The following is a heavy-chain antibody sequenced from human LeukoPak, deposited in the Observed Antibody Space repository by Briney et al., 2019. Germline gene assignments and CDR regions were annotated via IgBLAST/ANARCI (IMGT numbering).Heavy chain of an antibody. J-gene: IGHJ4*02. V-gene: IGHV3-33*01. CDR2: IWYDGSNK. D-gene: IGHD1-26*01. Sequence: GGSLRLSCAASGFTFSSYGMHWVRQAPGKGLEWVAVIWYDGSNKYYADSVKGRFTISRDNSKNTLYLQMNSLRAEDTAVYYCARDRVGATTILDYWGQGTLVPSPQ. CDR1: GFTFSSYG. CDR3: ARDRVGATTILDY.